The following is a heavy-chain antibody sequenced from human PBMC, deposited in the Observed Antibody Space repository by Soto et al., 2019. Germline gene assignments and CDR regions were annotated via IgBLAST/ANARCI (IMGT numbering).Heavy chain of an antibody. Sequence: QVQLQESGPGLVKPSQTLSLTCTVSGGSISSGDYYWSWIRQPPGKGLEWIGYIYYSGSTYYNPSLKSRVTISVDTSKNQFSLKLSSVTAADTAVYYCARGDTIFGVVIPEDYGMDVWGQGTTVTVSS. D-gene: IGHD3-3*01. CDR2: IYYSGST. CDR1: GGSISSGDYY. V-gene: IGHV4-30-4*01. J-gene: IGHJ6*02. CDR3: ARGDTIFGVVIPEDYGMDV.